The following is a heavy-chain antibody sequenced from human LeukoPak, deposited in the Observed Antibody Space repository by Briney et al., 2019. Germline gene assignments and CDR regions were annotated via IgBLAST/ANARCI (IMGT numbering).Heavy chain of an antibody. CDR1: GGSFSGDF. D-gene: IGHD2-15*01. J-gene: IGHJ3*02. V-gene: IGHV4-34*01. CDR3: ARVVEVVVVVAATPGAFDI. Sequence: PSETLSLTCAVYGGSFSGDFWSWIRQSPGKCLEWIGEINHSGSTNYNPSLKSRVTISVDTSKNQFSLKLSSVTAADTAVYYCARVVEVVVVVAATPGAFDIWGQGTMVTVSS. CDR2: INHSGST.